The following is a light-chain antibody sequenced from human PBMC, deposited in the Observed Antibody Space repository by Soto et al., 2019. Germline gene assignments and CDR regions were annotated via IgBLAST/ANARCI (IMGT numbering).Light chain of an antibody. CDR2: GAS. Sequence: EIVMTQSPATLSVSPGERATLSCRASQSVSSNLAWYQQKPGQAPRLLIYGASTRATGIPARFSGSGSGTEFTLTISSLQYEDFEVYYCQQSNNWPPTFGQGPKVDIK. V-gene: IGKV3-15*01. J-gene: IGKJ1*01. CDR1: QSVSSN. CDR3: QQSNNWPPT.